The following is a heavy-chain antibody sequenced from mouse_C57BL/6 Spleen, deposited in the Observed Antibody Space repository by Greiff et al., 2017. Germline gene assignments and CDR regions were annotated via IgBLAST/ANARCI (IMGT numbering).Heavy chain of an antibody. CDR3: ARHEATCMVTTSPWFAY. CDR2: FYPGGGSI. V-gene: IGHV1-62-2*01. CDR1: GYTFTEYT. D-gene: IGHD2-2*01. J-gene: IGHJ3*01. Sequence: VHLVESGAELVKPGASVKLSCKASGYTFTEYTIHWVKQRSGQGLEWIGWFYPGGGSIKYNEKFKDKATLTADKSSSTVYMELSRLTADDSAVSSCARHEATCMVTTSPWFAYWGQGTLVTVSA.